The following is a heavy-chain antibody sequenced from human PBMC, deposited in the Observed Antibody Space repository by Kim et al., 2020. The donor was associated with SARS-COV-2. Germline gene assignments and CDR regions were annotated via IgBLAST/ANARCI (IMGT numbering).Heavy chain of an antibody. CDR3: ASRRYTGTYYYFDY. Sequence: GGSLRLSCAASGFTFSSYWMHWVRQAPGKGLVWVSRINSDGGTTSYADSVKGRFTISRDNAKSTLYLQMNSLRAEDTAVHYCASRRYTGTYYYFDYWSQG. CDR1: GFTFSSYW. CDR2: INSDGGTT. D-gene: IGHD1-26*01. J-gene: IGHJ4*02. V-gene: IGHV3-74*01.